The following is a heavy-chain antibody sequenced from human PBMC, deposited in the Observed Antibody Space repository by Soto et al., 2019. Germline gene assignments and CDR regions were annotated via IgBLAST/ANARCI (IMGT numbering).Heavy chain of an antibody. D-gene: IGHD2-21*01. Sequence: LESGGGLVRPGGSLRLSCAVFGFTFNSRTSHAMSWVRQAPGKGPEWVSTISSDGANTHYADSVKGRFTISKDTSRNSVNLHMHNLLADDTAMYFCVSWVSQHVAYWGRGILITVSS. V-gene: IGHV3-23*01. J-gene: IGHJ1*01. CDR3: VSWVSQHVAY. CDR2: ISSDGANT. CDR1: GFTFNSRTSHA.